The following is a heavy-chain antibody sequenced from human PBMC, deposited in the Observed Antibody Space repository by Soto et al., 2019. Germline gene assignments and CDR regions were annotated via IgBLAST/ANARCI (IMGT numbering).Heavy chain of an antibody. D-gene: IGHD6-13*01. V-gene: IGHV4-59*12. CDR1: GRSISSYY. J-gene: IGHJ4*02. CDR3: ARSPRSIAASRIAY. CDR2: IYYSGST. Sequence: SETLSLTCTVSGRSISSYYWSWIRQPPGKGLEWIGYIYYSGSTNYNPSLKSRVTISVDTSKNQFSLRLSSVTAADTAVYYCARSPRSIAASRIAYWAQGILVTVS.